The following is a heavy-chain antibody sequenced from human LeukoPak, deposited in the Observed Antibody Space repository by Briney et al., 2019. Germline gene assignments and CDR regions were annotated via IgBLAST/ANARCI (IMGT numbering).Heavy chain of an antibody. CDR3: ARGGWYYDYVWGSYRYPYDY. D-gene: IGHD3-16*02. CDR2: INHSGST. V-gene: IGHV4-34*01. Sequence: SETLSLTCAVYGGSFSGYYWSWIRQPPGKGLEWIGEINHSGSTNYNPSLKSRVTISVDTSKNQFSLKLSSVTAADTAVYYCARGGWYYDYVWGSYRYPYDYWGQGTLVTVSS. J-gene: IGHJ4*02. CDR1: GGSFSGYY.